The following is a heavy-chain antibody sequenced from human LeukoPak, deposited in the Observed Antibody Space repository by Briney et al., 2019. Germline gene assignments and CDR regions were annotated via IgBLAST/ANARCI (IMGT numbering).Heavy chain of an antibody. D-gene: IGHD1-20*01. CDR1: GFTFDDYA. J-gene: IGHJ4*02. CDR2: ISWNSGSI. V-gene: IGHV3-9*01. Sequence: AGGSLRLSCAASGFTFDDYAMHWVRQAPGKGLEWVSGISWNSGSIGYADSVKGRFTISRDNAKNSLYLQMNSLRAEDTAVYYCARLSRITGTYYFDYWGQGTLVTVSS. CDR3: ARLSRITGTYYFDY.